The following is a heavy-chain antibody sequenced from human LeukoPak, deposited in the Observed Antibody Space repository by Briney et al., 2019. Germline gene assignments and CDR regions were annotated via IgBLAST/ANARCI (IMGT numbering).Heavy chain of an antibody. Sequence: SGTLSLTCAVSGGTISGNHWWSWVRQPPGEGLGWIGEIYHGGGTNYNPSLKSRVTISVDKSKNQFSLELNSVTAADTAVYYCASGVYDIRHWTFDYWGQGTLVTVSS. CDR1: GGTISGNHW. D-gene: IGHD3-22*01. V-gene: IGHV4-4*02. CDR2: IYHGGGT. J-gene: IGHJ4*02. CDR3: ASGVYDIRHWTFDY.